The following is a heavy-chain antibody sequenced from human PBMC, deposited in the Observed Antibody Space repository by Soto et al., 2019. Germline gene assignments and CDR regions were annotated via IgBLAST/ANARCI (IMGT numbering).Heavy chain of an antibody. D-gene: IGHD3-22*01. Sequence: PSETLSLTCTVSGGSISSGGYYWSWIRQHPGKGLEWIGYIYYSGSTYYNPSLKSRVAISVDTSKNQFSLKLSPVTAADTAVYYCARVGSGGNYYDSSGYSGSRYFDYWGLGTLVTVSS. CDR3: ARVGSGGNYYDSSGYSGSRYFDY. V-gene: IGHV4-31*03. CDR2: IYYSGST. J-gene: IGHJ4*02. CDR1: GGSISSGGYY.